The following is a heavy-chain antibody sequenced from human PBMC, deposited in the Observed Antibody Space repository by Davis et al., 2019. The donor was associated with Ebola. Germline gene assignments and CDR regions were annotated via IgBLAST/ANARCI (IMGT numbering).Heavy chain of an antibody. J-gene: IGHJ5*02. Sequence: AASVKVSCQASVGTFSSYAISWVRQVPGQGLEWMGGIIPIFGTANYAQKFQGRVTITADESTSTAYMELSSLRSEDTAVYYCARGGIAARPFNWFDPWGQGTLVTVSS. CDR1: VGTFSSYA. CDR2: IIPIFGTA. CDR3: ARGGIAARPFNWFDP. V-gene: IGHV1-69*13. D-gene: IGHD6-6*01.